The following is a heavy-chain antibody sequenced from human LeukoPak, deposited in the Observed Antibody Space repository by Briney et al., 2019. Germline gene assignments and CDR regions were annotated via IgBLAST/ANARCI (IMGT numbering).Heavy chain of an antibody. Sequence: GGSLRLSCAASGFTVSSNYMSWVRQAPGKGLEWVSVIYSGGSTYYADSVKGRFTISRDNSKNTLYPQMNSLRAEDTAVYYCARETNVDTAMVIGYWGQGTLVTVSS. J-gene: IGHJ4*02. CDR2: IYSGGST. D-gene: IGHD5-18*01. V-gene: IGHV3-53*01. CDR1: GFTVSSNY. CDR3: ARETNVDTAMVIGY.